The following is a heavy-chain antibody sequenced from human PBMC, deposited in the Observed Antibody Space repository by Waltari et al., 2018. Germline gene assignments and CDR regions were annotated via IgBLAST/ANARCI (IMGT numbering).Heavy chain of an antibody. J-gene: IGHJ5*01. CDR2: MYYRGSS. D-gene: IGHD3-10*01. CDR3: ARAFGSRSYAWFDS. V-gene: IGHV4-39*01. CDR1: GDSVTSGSYY. Sequence: QLQLQESGPGLVKPSETLSLTCSVSGDSVTSGSYYWGWIRQPPRKGLEWIGIMYYRGSSYSNPSLKSRVTISVDTSKNQFSLKLSSVAAADTAVYYCARAFGSRSYAWFDSWGQGTLVTVSS.